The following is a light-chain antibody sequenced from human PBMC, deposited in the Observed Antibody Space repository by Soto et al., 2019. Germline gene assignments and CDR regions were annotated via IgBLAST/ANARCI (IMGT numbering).Light chain of an antibody. CDR3: SSYTRSSTGV. J-gene: IGLJ2*01. CDR2: DVT. Sequence: QSALTQPASVSGSPGQSITISCTGTSSDIGGSNFVSWYQQHPGKAPKLMIFDVTDRPSGVSNRFSGSKSGNTASLTISGLQAEDEADYYCSSYTRSSTGVFGGGTQLTVL. CDR1: SSDIGGSNF. V-gene: IGLV2-14*03.